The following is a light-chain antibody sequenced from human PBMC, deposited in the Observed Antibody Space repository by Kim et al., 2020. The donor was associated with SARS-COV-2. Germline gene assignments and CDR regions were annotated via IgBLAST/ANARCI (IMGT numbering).Light chain of an antibody. CDR1: RSDVGVYNY. V-gene: IGLV2-14*04. Sequence: HSITISCTGTRSDVGVYNYVSLYQQHPGKAPKLMIYGVSQRPSGVSNRFSGSKSGNTASLTISGLQAEDEADYYCNSYTSSTTWVFGAGTQLTVL. CDR3: NSYTSSTTWV. J-gene: IGLJ3*02. CDR2: GVS.